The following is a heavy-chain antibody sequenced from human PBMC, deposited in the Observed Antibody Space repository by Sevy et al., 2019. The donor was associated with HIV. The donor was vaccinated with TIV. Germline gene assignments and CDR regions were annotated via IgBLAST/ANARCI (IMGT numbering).Heavy chain of an antibody. D-gene: IGHD3-22*01. Sequence: ASVNVSCKASGYTFTSYAMHWVRQAPGQRLEWMGWINAGNGNTKYSQKFQGRVTITRDTSASTAYMELSSLRSEDTAVYYCASHYDSSGYYYDSGYYFDYWGQGTLVTVSS. CDR2: INAGNGNT. J-gene: IGHJ4*02. V-gene: IGHV1-3*01. CDR1: GYTFTSYA. CDR3: ASHYDSSGYYYDSGYYFDY.